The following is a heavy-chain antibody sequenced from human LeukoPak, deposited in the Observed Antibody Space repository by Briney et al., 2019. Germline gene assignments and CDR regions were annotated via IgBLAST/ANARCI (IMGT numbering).Heavy chain of an antibody. D-gene: IGHD6-13*01. CDR3: IRLTALGTANDY. V-gene: IGHV4-39*01. CDR2: AHYGVDT. CDR1: GDSISSNSYF. J-gene: IGHJ4*02. Sequence: PSETLSLTCTVSGDSISSNSYFWGWIRQPPGKGLEWIVRAHYGVDTYYNPSVKSRVTISVDTSKNQFSLKLTSVTAADTAVYYCIRLTALGTANDYWGQGTLVTVSS.